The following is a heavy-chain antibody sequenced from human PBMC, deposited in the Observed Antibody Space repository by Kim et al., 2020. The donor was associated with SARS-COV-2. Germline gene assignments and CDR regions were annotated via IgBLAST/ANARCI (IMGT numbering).Heavy chain of an antibody. V-gene: IGHV3-7*01. CDR3: ARGRGLDS. J-gene: IGHJ4*02. Sequence: GTEKYDVDSVKGRFTVSRDNAKNSLYLQMNSLRAEDTAVYYCARGRGLDSWGQGTLVTVSS. CDR2: GTEK.